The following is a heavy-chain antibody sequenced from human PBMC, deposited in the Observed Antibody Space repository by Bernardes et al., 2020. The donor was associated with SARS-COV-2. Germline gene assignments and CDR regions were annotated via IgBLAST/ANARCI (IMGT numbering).Heavy chain of an antibody. J-gene: IGHJ5*02. V-gene: IGHV1-24*01. Sequence: ASVKVSRMVSGYTLTELSMHWVRQAPGKGLEWMGGFDPEDGETIYAQKFQGRVTMTEDTSTDTAYMELSSLRSEDTAVYYCATGAAAGPRDKYNWFDPWGQGTLVTVSS. CDR2: FDPEDGET. CDR3: ATGAAAGPRDKYNWFDP. D-gene: IGHD6-13*01. CDR1: GYTLTELS.